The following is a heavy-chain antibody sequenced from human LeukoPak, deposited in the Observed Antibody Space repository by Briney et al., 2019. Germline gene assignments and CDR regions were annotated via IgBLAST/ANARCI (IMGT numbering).Heavy chain of an antibody. CDR2: IYSGGSA. Sequence: PGGSLRLSCAASGFTVSSYYMSWVCQAPGKGLDWVSVIYSGGSAYYADSVKGRFTISRDNSKNTLYLQINSLRAEDTAVYYCARDLGHGYSNYWGQGTLVTVSS. D-gene: IGHD3-16*01. CDR3: ARDLGHGYSNY. J-gene: IGHJ4*02. CDR1: GFTVSSYY. V-gene: IGHV3-66*01.